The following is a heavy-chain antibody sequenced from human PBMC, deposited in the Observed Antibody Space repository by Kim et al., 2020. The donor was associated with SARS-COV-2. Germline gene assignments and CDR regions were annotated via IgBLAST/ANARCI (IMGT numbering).Heavy chain of an antibody. CDR3: ARTFTVVREVDAFDI. J-gene: IGHJ3*02. Sequence: PTLKSRVNVSVATSKNQFSLKLSSVTAADTAVYYCARTFTVVREVDAFDIWGQGTMVTVSS. D-gene: IGHD3-10*01. V-gene: IGHV4-39*01.